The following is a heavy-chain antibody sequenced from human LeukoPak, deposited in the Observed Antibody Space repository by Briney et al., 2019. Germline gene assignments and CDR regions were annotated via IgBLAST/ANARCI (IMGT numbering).Heavy chain of an antibody. CDR3: ARDRKLLGYFDY. D-gene: IGHD7-27*01. CDR2: IYYSGST. V-gene: IGHV4-39*07. Sequence: SETLSLTCTVSGGSISSSSYYWGWIRQPPGKGLEWIGSIYYSGSTYYNPSLKSRVTISVDTSKNQFSLKLSSVTAADTAVYYCARDRKLLGYFDYWGQGTLVTVPS. J-gene: IGHJ4*02. CDR1: GGSISSSSYY.